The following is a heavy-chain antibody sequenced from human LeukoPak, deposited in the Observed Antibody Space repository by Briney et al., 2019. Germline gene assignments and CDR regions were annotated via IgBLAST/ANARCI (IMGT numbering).Heavy chain of an antibody. Sequence: GGSLRLPCAASGFTFSSYWMSWVRQAPGEGLEWVARTNQDGSEKHYVDSVKGRFSISRDNAKNSLYLQMNSLRAEDTAVYYCARLNNYFDSWGQGTLVTVSS. D-gene: IGHD1/OR15-1a*01. CDR1: GFTFSSYW. V-gene: IGHV3-7*01. CDR3: ARLNNYFDS. J-gene: IGHJ4*02. CDR2: TNQDGSEK.